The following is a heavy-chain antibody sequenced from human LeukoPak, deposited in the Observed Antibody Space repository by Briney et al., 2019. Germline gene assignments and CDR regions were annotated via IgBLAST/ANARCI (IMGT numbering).Heavy chain of an antibody. V-gene: IGHV4-38-2*02. CDR2: IYHSGST. CDR1: GYSISSAYY. CDR3: GRDALVGYFSYYYMDV. Sequence: SETLSLTCTVSGYSISSAYYWGWIRQPPGKGLEWIGSIYHSGSTYYDPSLKSRVTISVDTSKNQFSLKLTSVTAADTAVYYCGRDALVGYFSYYYMDVWGKGTTVTVSS. J-gene: IGHJ6*03. D-gene: IGHD2-15*01.